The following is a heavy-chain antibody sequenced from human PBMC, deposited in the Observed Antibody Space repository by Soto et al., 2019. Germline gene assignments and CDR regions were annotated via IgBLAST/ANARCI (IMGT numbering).Heavy chain of an antibody. Sequence: GGSLRLSCAASGFTFSTYAMSWVRQAPGKGLEWVSAISGSGGSTYYADSVKGRFTISRDNSKNTLDLQMNSLRAEDTAVYYCAKAYYYDSSGYYPPGPFDYWGQGTLVTVSS. V-gene: IGHV3-23*01. D-gene: IGHD3-22*01. CDR3: AKAYYYDSSGYYPPGPFDY. CDR1: GFTFSTYA. J-gene: IGHJ4*02. CDR2: ISGSGGST.